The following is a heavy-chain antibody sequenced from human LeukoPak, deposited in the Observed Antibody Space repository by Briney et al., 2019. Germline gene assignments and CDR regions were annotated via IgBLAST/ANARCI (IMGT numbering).Heavy chain of an antibody. V-gene: IGHV4-34*01. J-gene: IGHJ4*02. CDR1: GGSFSGYY. CDR3: ARDLTDCSSTSCRQY. Sequence: PSETLSLTCAVYGGSFSGYYWSWIRQPPGKGLEWIGYIYHSGSTYYNPSLKSRVTISVDRSKNQFSLKLSSVTAADTAVYYCARDLTDCSSTSCRQYWGQGTLVTVSS. D-gene: IGHD2-2*01. CDR2: IYHSGST.